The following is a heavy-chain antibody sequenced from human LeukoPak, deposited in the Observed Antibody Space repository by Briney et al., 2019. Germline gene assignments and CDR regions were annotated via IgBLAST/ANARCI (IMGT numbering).Heavy chain of an antibody. CDR2: IKSITDGGTT. V-gene: IGHV3-15*01. D-gene: IGHD5-24*01. J-gene: IGHJ4*02. Sequence: PGGSLRLSCAASGFTFSNAWMNWVRQAPGKGLEWVGRIKSITDGGTTDYAAPVKGRFTISRDDSKNTLYLQMNSLKTEDTAVYYCTTRSESRLQLLNYYYFDFWGQGTLVTVSS. CDR1: GFTFSNAW. CDR3: TTRSESRLQLLNYYYFDF.